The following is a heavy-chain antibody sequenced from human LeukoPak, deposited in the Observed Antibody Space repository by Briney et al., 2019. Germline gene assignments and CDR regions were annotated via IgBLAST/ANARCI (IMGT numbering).Heavy chain of an antibody. V-gene: IGHV4-39*07. D-gene: IGHD2-21*02. CDR2: IYYSGST. CDR1: GGSISSSSYY. Sequence: SETLSLTCTVSGGSISSSSYYWGWIRHPPGKGLEWIGSIYYSGSTYYNPSLKSRVTISVDTSNNQFSLKLTSVTAADTAVYYCARRTTYLGWRPSESPSCFDYWGQGILVTVSS. J-gene: IGHJ4*02. CDR3: ARRTTYLGWRPSESPSCFDY.